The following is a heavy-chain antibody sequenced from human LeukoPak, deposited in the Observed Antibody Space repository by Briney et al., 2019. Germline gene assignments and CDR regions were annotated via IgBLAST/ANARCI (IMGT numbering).Heavy chain of an antibody. CDR2: ISGSGGST. D-gene: IGHD6-19*01. V-gene: IGHV3-23*01. CDR3: AKRGPKAGARSIDY. Sequence: GGSLRLSCAASGFTFSSYAMSLVRQAPGKGLEWVSAISGSGGSTYYAYSVKGRFTISRDNSKSTLYLQMDSLRAEDTAVYYCAKRGPKAGARSIDYWGQGTLVTVSS. CDR1: GFTFSSYA. J-gene: IGHJ4*02.